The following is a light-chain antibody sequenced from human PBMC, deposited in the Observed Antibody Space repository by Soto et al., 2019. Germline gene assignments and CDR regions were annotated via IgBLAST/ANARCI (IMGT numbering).Light chain of an antibody. V-gene: IGKV1-5*03. J-gene: IGKJ1*01. CDR1: QSISTW. CDR3: LQYNSYSRT. CDR2: KAS. Sequence: DIQMTQSPSTLSASVGDRVTITCRASQSISTWLAWYQQTPGKAPKVLIYKASTLESGVPSRFSGSGSGTEFTLTITRLQPDALATYYCLQYNSYSRTFGQGTNVDIK.